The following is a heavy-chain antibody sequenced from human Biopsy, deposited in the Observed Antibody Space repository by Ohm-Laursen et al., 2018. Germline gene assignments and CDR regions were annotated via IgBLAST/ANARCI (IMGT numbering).Heavy chain of an antibody. CDR1: GGILTNHA. CDR3: ARFPLGAYDDSGSYRAVEHWYFDL. Sequence: GSTEKVSCKASGGILTNHAVGWVRQHPGQGLEWVGSSIPLFNTANYADKFQGRVTLTADKSTTTAYMELSSLRSEDTAIYYCARFPLGAYDDSGSYRAVEHWYFDLWGRGTLVTVSS. V-gene: IGHV1-69*06. CDR2: SIPLFNTA. D-gene: IGHD3-22*01. J-gene: IGHJ2*01.